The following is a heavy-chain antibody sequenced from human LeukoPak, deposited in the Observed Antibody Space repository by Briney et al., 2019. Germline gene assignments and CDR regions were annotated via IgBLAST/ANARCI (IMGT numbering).Heavy chain of an antibody. CDR1: GFTFGDYA. CDR3: TRDPADYYDFWSGYYHGMGSYYYYYYMDV. Sequence: GGSLRLSCTASGFTFGDYAMSWVRQAPGKGLEWVGFIRSKAYGGTTEYAASVKGRFTISRDDSKSIAYLQMNSLKTEDTAVYYCTRDPADYYDFWSGYYHGMGSYYYYYYMDVWGKGTTVTVSS. J-gene: IGHJ6*03. D-gene: IGHD3-3*01. CDR2: IRSKAYGGTT. V-gene: IGHV3-49*04.